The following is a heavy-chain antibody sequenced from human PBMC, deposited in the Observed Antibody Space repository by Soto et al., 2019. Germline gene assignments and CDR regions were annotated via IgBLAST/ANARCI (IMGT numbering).Heavy chain of an antibody. CDR2: ISTSSSFI. Sequence: EVQLVESGGGLVKPGGSLRLSCAASGFTFSTYSMNWVRQAPGKGLEWVSSISTSSSFIYYADSVKGRFTISRDNAKNSLYLQINSLRAEDTAVYYCATYYSSSYYNDYWGQGTLVTVSS. CDR1: GFTFSTYS. V-gene: IGHV3-21*02. CDR3: ATYYSSSYYNDY. D-gene: IGHD3-22*01. J-gene: IGHJ4*02.